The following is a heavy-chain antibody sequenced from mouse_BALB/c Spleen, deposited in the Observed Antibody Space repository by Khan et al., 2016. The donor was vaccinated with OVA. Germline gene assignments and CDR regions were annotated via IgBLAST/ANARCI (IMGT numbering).Heavy chain of an antibody. CDR3: ARSGGNFHWYFDV. CDR1: GFTLSSFG. D-gene: IGHD2-1*01. V-gene: IGHV5-17*02. CDR2: TSSGSSTI. Sequence: EVELVESGGGLVQPGGSRKLSCVASGFTLSSFGMHWVRQAPMKGLEWVAYTSSGSSTIYYVDTVKGRFTISRDNPTNTLFLQMTSLRSEDTAMYYCARSGGNFHWYFDVWGAGTSVTVSS. J-gene: IGHJ1*01.